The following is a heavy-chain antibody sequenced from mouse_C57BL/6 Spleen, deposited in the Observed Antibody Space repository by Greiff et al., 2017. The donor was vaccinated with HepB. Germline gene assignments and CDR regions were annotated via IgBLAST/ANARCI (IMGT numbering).Heavy chain of an antibody. CDR1: GYSFTDYN. J-gene: IGHJ1*03. CDR2: INPNYGTT. Sequence: LVESGPELVKPGASVKISCKASGYSFTDYNMNWVKQSNGKSLEWIGVINPNYGTTSYNQKFKGKATSTVDQSSSTAYMQLNSLTSEDSAVYYCARDYYGSSYGYFDVWGTGTTVTVSS. CDR3: ARDYYGSSYGYFDV. D-gene: IGHD1-1*01. V-gene: IGHV1-39*01.